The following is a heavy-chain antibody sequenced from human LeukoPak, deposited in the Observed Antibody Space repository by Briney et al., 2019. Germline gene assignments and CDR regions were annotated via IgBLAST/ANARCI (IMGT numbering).Heavy chain of an antibody. J-gene: IGHJ4*02. V-gene: IGHV1-69*01. CDR2: IIPIFGTA. CDR1: GGTFSSYA. CDR3: ASPVVTRRGSEDY. D-gene: IGHD4-23*01. Sequence: SVRVSCKASGGTFSSYAISWVRQAPGQGLEWMGGIIPIFGTANYAQKFQGRVTITADESTSTAYMELSSLRSEDTAVYYCASPVVTRRGSEDYWGQGTLVTVSS.